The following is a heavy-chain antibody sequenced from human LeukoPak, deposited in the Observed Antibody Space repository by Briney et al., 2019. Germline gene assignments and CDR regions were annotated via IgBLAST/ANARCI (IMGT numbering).Heavy chain of an antibody. J-gene: IGHJ6*03. Sequence: GGSLRLSCAVSGFTVSRNYMTWVRQAPGKGLEWVSVIYSGDSTSYADSVKGRSTISRDNSKNTVFLQMNSLRAEDTALYYCARVTRGIISFTTYYSYYYMDVWGKGTTVTVSS. CDR2: IYSGDST. CDR1: GFTVSRNY. V-gene: IGHV3-53*01. CDR3: ARVTRGIISFTTYYSYYYMDV. D-gene: IGHD3-10*01.